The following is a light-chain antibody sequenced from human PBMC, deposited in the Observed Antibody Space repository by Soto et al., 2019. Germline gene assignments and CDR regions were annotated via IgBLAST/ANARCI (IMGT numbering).Light chain of an antibody. V-gene: IGKV1-12*01. CDR2: GAT. CDR1: QVISSW. J-gene: IGKJ4*01. CDR3: QQRSNWPPRLT. Sequence: IQMTQSPSSVSAAVGDRVTITFRASQVISSWLAWYQQRPGTAPKLLIYGATTLRSGVPSRFSGSESGTLFTLTISSLEPEDFAVYYCQQRSNWPPRLTFGGGTKVDIK.